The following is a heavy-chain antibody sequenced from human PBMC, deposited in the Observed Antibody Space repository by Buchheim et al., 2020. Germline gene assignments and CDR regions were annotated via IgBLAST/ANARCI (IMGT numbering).Heavy chain of an antibody. CDR2: IYYSGST. CDR1: GGSISSSSYY. J-gene: IGHJ6*02. D-gene: IGHD5-18*01. CDR3: ARNSYGYYYYYGMDV. Sequence: QLQLQESGPGLVKPSETLSLTCTVSGGSISSSSYYWGWIRQPPGKGLEWIGSIYYSGSTYYNPSLKSRVTISVATSKNQFSLKLSSVTAADTAVYYCARNSYGYYYYYGMDVWGQGTT. V-gene: IGHV4-39*01.